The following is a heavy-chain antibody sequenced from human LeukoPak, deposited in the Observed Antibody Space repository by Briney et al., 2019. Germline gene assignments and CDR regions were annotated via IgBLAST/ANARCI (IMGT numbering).Heavy chain of an antibody. V-gene: IGHV3-7*03. D-gene: IGHD5-24*01. CDR3: AKEGRSLQTY. Sequence: GGSLRLSCAASGFTFSSYWMNWARRAPGKGLEWVANIKEDGTETYYVDSVKGRFTISRGNAKNSLYLQMNSLRVEDTAVYYCAKEGRSLQTYWGQGTLVTVSS. J-gene: IGHJ4*02. CDR2: IKEDGTET. CDR1: GFTFSSYW.